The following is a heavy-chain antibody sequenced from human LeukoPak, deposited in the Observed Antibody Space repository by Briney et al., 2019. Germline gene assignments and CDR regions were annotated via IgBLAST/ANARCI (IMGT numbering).Heavy chain of an antibody. CDR1: GFTFSSYA. Sequence: GRSLRLSCAASGFTFSSYAMHWVRQAPGKGLEWVAVISYDGSNKYYADSVKGRFTISRDNSKNSLYLQMNSLRAEDTAVYYCAREFLPRAPFDYWGQGTLVTVSS. V-gene: IGHV3-30-3*01. CDR2: ISYDGSNK. J-gene: IGHJ4*02. D-gene: IGHD2/OR15-2a*01. CDR3: AREFLPRAPFDY.